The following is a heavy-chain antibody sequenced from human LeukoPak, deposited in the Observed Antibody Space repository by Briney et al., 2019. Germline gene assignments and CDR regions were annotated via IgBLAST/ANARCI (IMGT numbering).Heavy chain of an antibody. CDR3: ARHRIPYCSGGSCYGTNWFDP. CDR2: INHSGST. D-gene: IGHD2-15*01. CDR1: GGSFSGYY. V-gene: IGHV4-34*01. J-gene: IGHJ5*02. Sequence: KPSETLSLTCAVYGGSFSGYYWSWIRQPPGKGLEWIGEINHSGSTYYNPSLKSRVTISVDTSKNQFSLKLSSVTAADTAVYYCARHRIPYCSGGSCYGTNWFDPWGQGTLVTVSS.